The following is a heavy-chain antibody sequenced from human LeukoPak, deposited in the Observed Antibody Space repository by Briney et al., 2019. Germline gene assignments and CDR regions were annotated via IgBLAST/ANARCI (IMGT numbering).Heavy chain of an antibody. V-gene: IGHV3-30*02. CDR2: IRYDGSNK. J-gene: IGHJ4*02. D-gene: IGHD6-19*01. CDR3: AKDLVWAVAEVWSPNGIDY. CDR1: GFPFSSYG. Sequence: RAGGSLRLSCAASGFPFSSYGMHWVRQAPGKGLEWVAFIRYDGSNKYYADSVKGRFTISRDNSKNTLYLQMNSLRAEDTAVYYCAKDLVWAVAEVWSPNGIDYWGQGTLVTVSS.